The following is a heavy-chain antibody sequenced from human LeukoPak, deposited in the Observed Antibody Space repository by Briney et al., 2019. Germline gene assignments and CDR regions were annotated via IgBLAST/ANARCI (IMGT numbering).Heavy chain of an antibody. Sequence: PGGSLRLSCAASGFDFGAYGMHWVRQASGRGLEWVAVISYDGSNKYYADSVKGRFTISRDNSQNTLYLQMNSLRDEDTAVYFCARENDYGVVWGPGTLVTVSS. CDR1: GFDFGAYG. V-gene: IGHV3-30*03. CDR2: ISYDGSNK. CDR3: ARENDYGVV. D-gene: IGHD4-17*01. J-gene: IGHJ4*02.